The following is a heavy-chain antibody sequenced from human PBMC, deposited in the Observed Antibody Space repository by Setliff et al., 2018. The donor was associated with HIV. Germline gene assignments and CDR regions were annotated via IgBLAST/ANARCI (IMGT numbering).Heavy chain of an antibody. CDR1: GYSISSSNW. J-gene: IGHJ3*02. CDR3: ARISNGFEPNAFDT. CDR2: INHNELT. V-gene: IGHV4-28*01. D-gene: IGHD3-22*01. Sequence: CVVSGYSISSSNWWGWIRQPPGKGLEWIGYINHNELTYYNPSLKSRIIMSVDTSKKQLSLKLSSVTAVDTAVYFCARISNGFEPNAFDTWGLGTMVTVSS.